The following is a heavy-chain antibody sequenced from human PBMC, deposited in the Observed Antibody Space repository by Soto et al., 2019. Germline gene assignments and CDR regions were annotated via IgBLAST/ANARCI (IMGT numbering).Heavy chain of an antibody. CDR2: ISWNSGSI. J-gene: IGHJ5*02. CDR1: GFTFDAYA. Sequence: EVQLVESGGGLVQPGRSLRLSCAASGFTFDAYAMHWVRQAPGKGLAWVSGISWNSGSIGYADSVKGRFTISRDNAKNSLYLQMNSLRAEDTALYDCAKDRDSSSWYWFDPWGQGTLVTVSS. D-gene: IGHD6-13*01. V-gene: IGHV3-9*01. CDR3: AKDRDSSSWYWFDP.